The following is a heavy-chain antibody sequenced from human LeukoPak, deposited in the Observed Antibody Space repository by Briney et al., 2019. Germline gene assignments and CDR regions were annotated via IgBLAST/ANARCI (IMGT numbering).Heavy chain of an antibody. Sequence: GGSLRLSCAASGFTFSSYAMSWVRQAPGKGLEWVSAISGSGGSTYYADSVKGRFTISRDNAKNSLYLQMNSLRAEDTALYYCAKDNGYYYGSGSYLVGAFDIWGQGTMVTVSS. D-gene: IGHD3-10*01. CDR2: ISGSGGST. CDR3: AKDNGYYYGSGSYLVGAFDI. V-gene: IGHV3-23*01. J-gene: IGHJ3*02. CDR1: GFTFSSYA.